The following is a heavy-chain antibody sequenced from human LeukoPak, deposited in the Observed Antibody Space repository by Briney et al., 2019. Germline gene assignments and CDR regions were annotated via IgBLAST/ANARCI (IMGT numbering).Heavy chain of an antibody. J-gene: IGHJ4*02. Sequence: PGGSLRLSCAASGFTFSNAWMSWVRQAPGKGLEWVGRMKSKTDGGTTDYAAPVKGRFTIARDDSKNTLYLQMNGLKTEDTAVYYCTTVCSGGSCFGNFDYWGQGTLVPVSS. CDR3: TTVCSGGSCFGNFDY. D-gene: IGHD2-15*01. V-gene: IGHV3-15*01. CDR1: GFTFSNAW. CDR2: MKSKTDGGTT.